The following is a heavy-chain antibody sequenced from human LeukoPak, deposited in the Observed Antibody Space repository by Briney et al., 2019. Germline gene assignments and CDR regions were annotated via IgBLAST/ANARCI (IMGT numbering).Heavy chain of an antibody. CDR3: AKLTTS. D-gene: IGHD4-11*01. J-gene: IGHJ4*02. CDR1: GDSINSLD. Sequence: SSETLSLTCTVSGDSINSLDLWSWVRQAPGKGLEWVAVTVGGGDGTYYADSVKGRFTISRDNSNNTLYLQMNSLRAEDTAVYYCAKLTTSWGQGTLVTVSS. CDR2: TVGGGDGT. V-gene: IGHV3-23*01.